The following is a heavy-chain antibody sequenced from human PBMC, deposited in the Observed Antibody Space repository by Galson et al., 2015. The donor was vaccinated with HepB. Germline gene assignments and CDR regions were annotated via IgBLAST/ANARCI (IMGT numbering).Heavy chain of an antibody. CDR2: INHSGST. J-gene: IGHJ3*02. Sequence: ETLSLTCAVYGGSFSGYYWSWIRQPPGKGLEWIGEINHSGSTNYNPSLKSRVTISVDTSKNQFSLKLSSVTAADTAVYYCARGGYRPQIVGFHRVGAFDIWGQGTMVTVSS. CDR1: GGSFSGYY. CDR3: ARGGYRPQIVGFHRVGAFDI. D-gene: IGHD3-16*02. V-gene: IGHV4-34*01.